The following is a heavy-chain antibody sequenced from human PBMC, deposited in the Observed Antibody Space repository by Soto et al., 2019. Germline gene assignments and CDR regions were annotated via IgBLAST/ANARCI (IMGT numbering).Heavy chain of an antibody. CDR3: ARMNRDYYYYGMDV. V-gene: IGHV4-4*02. CDR1: GDSISSSKW. Sequence: QMQLQESGPGLVKPSGTLSLTCGVSGDSISSSKWWPWVRQTPEKGLEWIGKIDHNGVANYNPSLEGRVTISKDNSTNQIFLKVTSVTAAESDVYYCARMNRDYYYYGMDVWGQGATVTVSS. J-gene: IGHJ6*02. CDR2: IDHNGVA.